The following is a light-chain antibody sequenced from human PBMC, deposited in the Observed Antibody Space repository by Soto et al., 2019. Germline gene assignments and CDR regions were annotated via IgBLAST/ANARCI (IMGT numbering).Light chain of an antibody. CDR1: QSVSSY. J-gene: IGKJ3*01. Sequence: EIVLTQSPATLSLSPGERATLSCRASQSVSSYLAWYQQKPGQAPRLLIYDASNRATGIPARFSGSGSGTDFTLTISSLEPEDFAVYYCQTRSNWPVTFGPGTKVDIK. CDR2: DAS. V-gene: IGKV3-11*01. CDR3: QTRSNWPVT.